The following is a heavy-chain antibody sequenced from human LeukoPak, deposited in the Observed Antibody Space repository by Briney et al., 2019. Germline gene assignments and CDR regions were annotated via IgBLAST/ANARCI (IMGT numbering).Heavy chain of an antibody. D-gene: IGHD2-2*01. CDR1: YDSVSDYF. CDR2: IRNSGPT. Sequence: PSETLSLTCTVSYDSVSDYFWSWIRQPPGKGLEWIAYIRNSGPTRYNPSLQSRVTISLDTSKNQFSLKLTSVTAADTATYYCVKSSSSRFDPWGQGTLVTVSS. V-gene: IGHV4-59*02. J-gene: IGHJ5*02. CDR3: VKSSSSRFDP.